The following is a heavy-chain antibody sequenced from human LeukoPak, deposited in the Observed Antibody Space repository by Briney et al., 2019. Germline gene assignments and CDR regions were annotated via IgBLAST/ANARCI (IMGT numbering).Heavy chain of an antibody. CDR2: IYYSGST. CDR3: ARWNIRWLQYWYFDL. V-gene: IGHV4-59*01. CDR1: GGSISSYY. Sequence: SETLSLTCTVSGGSISSYYWSWIRQPPGKGLEWIGYIYYSGSTNYNPSLKSRVTISVDTSKNQFSLKLSSVTAADTAVYYCARWNIRWLQYWYFDLWGRGTLVTVSS. J-gene: IGHJ2*01. D-gene: IGHD5-24*01.